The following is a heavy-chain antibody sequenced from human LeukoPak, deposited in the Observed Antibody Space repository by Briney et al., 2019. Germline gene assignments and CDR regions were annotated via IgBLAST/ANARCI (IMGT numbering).Heavy chain of an antibody. CDR1: GFTVSSNY. J-gene: IGHJ6*03. Sequence: PGGSLRLSCAASGFTVSSNYMSWVRQAPGKGLEWIGYIYYSGSTNYNPSLKSRVTISVDTSKNQFSLKLSSVTAADTAVYYCARGEYYYYYYMDVWGNGTTVTVSS. D-gene: IGHD3-10*01. V-gene: IGHV4-59*08. CDR3: ARGEYYYYYYMDV. CDR2: IYYSGST.